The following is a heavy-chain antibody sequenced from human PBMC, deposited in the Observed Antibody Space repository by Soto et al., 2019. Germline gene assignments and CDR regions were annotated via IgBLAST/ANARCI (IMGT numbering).Heavy chain of an antibody. CDR3: ARAHGDSSNGWYWVNWFDP. Sequence: GGSLRLSCAASGFAFANYEMNWVRQAPGKGLEWISYISDTGKTIYYADSVKGRFTISRDNAKNSLYLQMDGLRVEDTALYYCARAHGDSSNGWYWVNWFDPWGQGTLVTVSS. D-gene: IGHD6-19*01. V-gene: IGHV3-48*03. J-gene: IGHJ5*02. CDR2: ISDTGKTI. CDR1: GFAFANYE.